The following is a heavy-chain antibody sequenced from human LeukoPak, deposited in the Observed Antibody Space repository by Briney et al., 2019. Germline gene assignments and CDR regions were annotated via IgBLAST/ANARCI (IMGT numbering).Heavy chain of an antibody. CDR1: GGSISSYY. V-gene: IGHV4-59*01. Sequence: SETLSLTCTVSGGSISSYYWSWIRQPPGKGLEWIGYIYYCGSTNYNPSLKGRVTISVDTSKNQFSLKLSSVTAADTAVYYCARDGLSYGMDVWGQGTTVTVSS. J-gene: IGHJ6*02. CDR2: IYYCGST. CDR3: ARDGLSYGMDV.